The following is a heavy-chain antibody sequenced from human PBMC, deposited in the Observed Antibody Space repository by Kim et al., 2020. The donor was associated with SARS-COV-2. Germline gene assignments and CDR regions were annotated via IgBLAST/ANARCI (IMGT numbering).Heavy chain of an antibody. CDR2: IWYDGSNK. J-gene: IGHJ4*02. CDR3: ARGRGNYYYFDY. CDR1: GFTFSSYG. Sequence: GGSLRLSCAASGFTFSSYGMHWVRQAPGKGLEWVAVIWYDGSNKVYADSVKGRFTVSRDSSKNTLYLQMNSLRVEDTAFYYCARGRGNYYYFDYWGQGTQVTVSS. V-gene: IGHV3-33*01. D-gene: IGHD1-26*01.